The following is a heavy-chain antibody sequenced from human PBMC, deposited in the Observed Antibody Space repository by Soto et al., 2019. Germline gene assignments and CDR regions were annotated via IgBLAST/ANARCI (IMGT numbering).Heavy chain of an antibody. V-gene: IGHV3-23*01. CDR2: ISGSGRNI. D-gene: IGHD2-21*02. Sequence: EVQLLESGGGLVQPGGSLRLSCATSGLSFSLYSMGWVRQPPGKGLEWVSAISGSGRNIHYADSVKGRFTISRDNSKNTLSLQMNSLRAEDTALYYCAKDDRTASRIDYWGQGTLVTVSS. CDR3: AKDDRTASRIDY. CDR1: GLSFSLYS. J-gene: IGHJ4*02.